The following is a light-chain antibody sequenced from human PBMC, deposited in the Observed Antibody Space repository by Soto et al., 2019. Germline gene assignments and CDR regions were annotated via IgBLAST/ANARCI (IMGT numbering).Light chain of an antibody. V-gene: IGKV1-39*01. CDR2: ATS. CDR1: QTIATA. CDR3: QQYYTTPT. J-gene: IGKJ4*01. Sequence: DIQMTQSTSSLSASVGDRVTISCRASQTIATALNWYQKKPGKAPKLLIYATSILQNGVPSRFSGSGFGTDFTLTISSLQPEDFATYYCQQYYTTPTFGGGTKVEIK.